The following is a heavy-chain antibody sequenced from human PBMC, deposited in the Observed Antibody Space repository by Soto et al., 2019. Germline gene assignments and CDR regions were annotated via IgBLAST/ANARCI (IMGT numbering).Heavy chain of an antibody. J-gene: IGHJ4*02. CDR2: INNDGSST. Sequence: EVQLVESGGGLVQPGGSLRLSCAASGFTFSSYWMHWVRQVPGKGLVWVSRINNDGSSTSYADSVKGRFTISRDNAKNTLYLQMNSLRAEDTAVYYCAREVAVAGRMYYWGQGTLVTVSS. CDR3: AREVAVAGRMYY. V-gene: IGHV3-74*01. D-gene: IGHD6-19*01. CDR1: GFTFSSYW.